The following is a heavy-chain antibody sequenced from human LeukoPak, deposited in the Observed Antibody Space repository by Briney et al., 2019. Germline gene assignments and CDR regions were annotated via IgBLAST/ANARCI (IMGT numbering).Heavy chain of an antibody. CDR1: GFTFSSYS. D-gene: IGHD2-2*01. Sequence: GGSLRLPCAASGFTFSSYSMNWVRQAPGKGLEWVSSISTSSSYIYYADSVKGRFTISRDNAKNSLYLQMNSLRAEDTAVYYCARGTVPAAHFDYWGQGTLVTVSS. V-gene: IGHV3-21*01. CDR3: ARGTVPAAHFDY. J-gene: IGHJ4*02. CDR2: ISTSSSYI.